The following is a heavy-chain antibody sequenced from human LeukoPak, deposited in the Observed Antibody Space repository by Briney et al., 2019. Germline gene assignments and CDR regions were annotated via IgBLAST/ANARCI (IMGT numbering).Heavy chain of an antibody. J-gene: IGHJ6*02. CDR1: GFTFSDYY. CDR3: ARAFGYDSSGYYYVQYYYYYYGMDV. CDR2: ISSSGSTI. D-gene: IGHD3-22*01. V-gene: IGHV3-11*01. Sequence: PGGSLRLSCAASGFTFSDYYMSWIRQAPGKGLEWVSYISSSGSTIYYADSVKGRFTISRDYAKNSLYLQMNSLRAADTAVYYCARAFGYDSSGYYYVQYYYYYYGMDVWGQGTTVTVSS.